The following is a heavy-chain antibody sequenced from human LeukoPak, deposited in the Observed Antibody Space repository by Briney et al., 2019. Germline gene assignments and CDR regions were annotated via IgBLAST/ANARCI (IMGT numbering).Heavy chain of an antibody. J-gene: IGHJ4*02. D-gene: IGHD3-9*01. Sequence: GGSLRLSCAASGFTFSSYGMHWVRQAPGKGLEWEAVISYDGSNKYYADSVKGRFTISRDNSKNTLYLQMNSLRAEDTAVYYCAKDEGYYDILTGCDYWGQGTLVTVSS. V-gene: IGHV3-30*18. CDR2: ISYDGSNK. CDR1: GFTFSSYG. CDR3: AKDEGYYDILTGCDY.